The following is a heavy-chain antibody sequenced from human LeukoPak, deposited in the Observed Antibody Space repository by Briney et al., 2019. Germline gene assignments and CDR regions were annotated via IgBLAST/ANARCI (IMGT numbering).Heavy chain of an antibody. Sequence: PSETLSLTCTVSGGSISSYYWSWIRQPPGKGLEWIGYIYYSGSTNYNPSLKSRVTISVDTSKNQFSLKLSSVTAAGTAVYYCARGAISSGWYFDYWGQGTLVTVSS. J-gene: IGHJ4*02. V-gene: IGHV4-59*01. CDR3: ARGAISSGWYFDY. CDR2: IYYSGST. D-gene: IGHD6-19*01. CDR1: GGSISSYY.